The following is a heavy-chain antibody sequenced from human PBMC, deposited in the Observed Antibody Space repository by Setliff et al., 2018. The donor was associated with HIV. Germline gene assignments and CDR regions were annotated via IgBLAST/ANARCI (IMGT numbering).Heavy chain of an antibody. Sequence: GVSVKVSCKASGYTFIGHYIHWVRQAPGQGLEWMGWINPNSGDTKYAQKFQDRVSLTRDTSLSTAYMELSSLTSDDTAIYYCARDMFEIWERSLAKGDEFDPWGQGSLVTVSS. CDR2: INPNSGDT. J-gene: IGHJ5*02. D-gene: IGHD3-10*02. V-gene: IGHV1-2*02. CDR3: ARDMFEIWERSLAKGDEFDP. CDR1: GYTFIGHY.